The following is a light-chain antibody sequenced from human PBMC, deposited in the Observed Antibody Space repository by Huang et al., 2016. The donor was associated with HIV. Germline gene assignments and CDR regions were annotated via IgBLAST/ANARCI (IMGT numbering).Light chain of an antibody. Sequence: DIVMTQSPDSLAVSLGGRATINCKSSQSVLYSSNNKNYLVCYQQKPGQPPKLRIYWASTRESGVPDRFSGSGSGTDFTLTISSLQAEDVAVYYCQQYYSAPLTFGGGTKVEIK. CDR3: QQYYSAPLT. J-gene: IGKJ4*01. CDR1: QSVLYSSNNKNY. CDR2: WAS. V-gene: IGKV4-1*01.